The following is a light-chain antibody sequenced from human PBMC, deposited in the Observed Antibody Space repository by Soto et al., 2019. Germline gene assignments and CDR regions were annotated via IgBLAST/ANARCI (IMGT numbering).Light chain of an antibody. CDR3: QQYNNWPPIT. CDR1: QSVRSK. Sequence: EIVMTHSPATLSVSPLERATLSCRASQSVRSKLAWYQQKPGQAPRLLIYGASTRATGIPVRFSGSGSGTEFTLTISSLQSEDFAVYYCQQYNNWPPITFGQGTRLEIK. CDR2: GAS. J-gene: IGKJ5*01. V-gene: IGKV3-15*01.